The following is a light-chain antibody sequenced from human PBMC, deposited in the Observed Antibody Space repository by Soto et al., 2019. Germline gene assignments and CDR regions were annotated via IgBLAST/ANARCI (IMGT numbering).Light chain of an antibody. V-gene: IGLV2-8*01. J-gene: IGLJ2*01. CDR1: SSDVGGYNF. Sequence: QSVLTQPPSASGSPGQSVTISCTGTSSDVGGYNFVSWYQHHPGKAPKVILYEVTKRPSGVPDRFSGSKSGNTASLTVSGLQADDEADYYCSSYARGDSVLFGGGTKLTVL. CDR2: EVT. CDR3: SSYARGDSVL.